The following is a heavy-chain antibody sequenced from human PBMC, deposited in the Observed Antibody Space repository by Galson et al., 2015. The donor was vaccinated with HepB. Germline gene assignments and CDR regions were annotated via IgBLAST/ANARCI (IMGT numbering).Heavy chain of an antibody. CDR3: ARGKGEQWLQGRNWLDP. D-gene: IGHD6-19*01. CDR1: GGTFSSYA. CDR2: IIPIFGTA. V-gene: IGHV1-69*13. J-gene: IGHJ5*02. Sequence: SVKVSCKASGGTFSSYAISWVRQAPGQGLEWMGGIIPIFGTANYAQKFQGRVTITADESTSTAYMELSSLRSEDTAVYYCARGKGEQWLQGRNWLDPWGQGTLVTVSS.